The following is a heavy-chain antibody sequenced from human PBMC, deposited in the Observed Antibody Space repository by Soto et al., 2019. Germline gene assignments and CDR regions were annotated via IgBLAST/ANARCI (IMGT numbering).Heavy chain of an antibody. CDR3: ARSPCGDCYSSHYYGMDV. CDR2: IIPIFGTA. J-gene: IGHJ6*02. CDR1: GGTFSSYA. V-gene: IGHV1-69*01. Sequence: QVQLVQSGAEVKKPGSSVKVSCKASGGTFSSYAISWVRQAPGQGLEWMGGIIPIFGTANYAQKFQGRVTITADESTSTAYMELSSLRSEDTAVYYCARSPCGDCYSSHYYGMDVWGQGTTVTVSS. D-gene: IGHD2-21*02.